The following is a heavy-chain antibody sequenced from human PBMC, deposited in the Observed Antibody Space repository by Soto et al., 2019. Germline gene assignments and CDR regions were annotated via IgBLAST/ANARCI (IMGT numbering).Heavy chain of an antibody. D-gene: IGHD1-1*01. CDR2: ISSGSTTI. J-gene: IGHJ6*02. V-gene: IGHV3-48*02. CDR1: GFSFSTST. Sequence: PGGSLRLSCAASGFSFSTSTMNWVRQAPGKGLEWVSYISSGSTTIYYADSVKGRFTISRDNGKNSLYLQMNSLRDEDTAVYYCARVRRNDASDYYGMDVPGQGTTVTVS. CDR3: ARVRRNDASDYYGMDV.